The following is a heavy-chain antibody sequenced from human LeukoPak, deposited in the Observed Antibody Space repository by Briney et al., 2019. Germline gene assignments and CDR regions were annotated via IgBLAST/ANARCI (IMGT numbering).Heavy chain of an antibody. D-gene: IGHD2-21*01. V-gene: IGHV4-59*08. Sequence: SETLSLTCSVSGGSIGRYYCSWIRQPPGGGLEWIGYIYKSGTTNYNPPLKSRITMSMDTSKNQFSLKLTSVTAADTAVYYCVRLVVDSRGIKEVAVENWGQGTLVTVSS. J-gene: IGHJ4*02. CDR1: GGSIGRYY. CDR2: IYKSGTT. CDR3: VRLVVDSRGIKEVAVEN.